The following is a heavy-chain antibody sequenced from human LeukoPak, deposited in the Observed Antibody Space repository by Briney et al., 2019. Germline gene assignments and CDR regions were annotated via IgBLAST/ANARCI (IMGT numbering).Heavy chain of an antibody. CDR3: AELGITMIGGV. D-gene: IGHD3-10*02. Sequence: KSGGSLRLSCAASGFTFSSYSMNWARQAPGKGLEWVSSISSSSSYIYYADSVKGRFTISRDNAKNSLYLQMNSLRAEDTAVYYCAELGITMIGGVWGKGTTVTISS. V-gene: IGHV3-21*01. CDR1: GFTFSSYS. J-gene: IGHJ6*04. CDR2: ISSSSSYI.